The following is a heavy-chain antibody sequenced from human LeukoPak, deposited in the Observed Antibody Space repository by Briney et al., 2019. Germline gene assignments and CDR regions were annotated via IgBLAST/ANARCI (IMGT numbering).Heavy chain of an antibody. CDR3: ARGEDSSGYYRLFDY. Sequence: SETLSLTCTVSGGSISGSSYYWGWIRQPPGRGLEWIGTISYSGNTYYNPSLKSRVTISVDTSKNQFSLKLSSVTAADTAVYYCARGEDSSGYYRLFDYWGQGTLVTVSS. V-gene: IGHV4-39*07. D-gene: IGHD3-22*01. J-gene: IGHJ4*02. CDR2: ISYSGNT. CDR1: GGSISGSSYY.